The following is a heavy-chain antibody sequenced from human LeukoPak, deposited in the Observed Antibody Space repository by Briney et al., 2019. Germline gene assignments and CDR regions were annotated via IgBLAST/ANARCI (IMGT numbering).Heavy chain of an antibody. CDR3: ARARIDY. J-gene: IGHJ4*02. CDR2: IKDDGSEK. Sequence: GGSLRLSCVGSGFTFSSYWMTWVRQAPGKGLEWVANIKDDGSEKYSVDSVRGRFTISRDNAKNLLYLQMSSLGAEDTAVYYCARARIDYWGQGTLVTVSS. D-gene: IGHD1-14*01. V-gene: IGHV3-7*04. CDR1: GFTFSSYW.